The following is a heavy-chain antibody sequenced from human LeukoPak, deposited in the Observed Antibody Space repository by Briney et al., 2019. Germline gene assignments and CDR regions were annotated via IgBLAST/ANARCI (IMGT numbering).Heavy chain of an antibody. Sequence: GGSLRLSCAASGFTFSSYEMNWVRQAPGKGLEWVSYISSSGSTIYYADSVKGRFTISRDNAKNSLYLQMNSLRAEDTAVYYCARDKGAYDYVWGSCRYYYYGMDVWGQGATVTVSS. D-gene: IGHD3-16*02. J-gene: IGHJ6*02. CDR1: GFTFSSYE. CDR3: ARDKGAYDYVWGSCRYYYYGMDV. CDR2: ISSSGSTI. V-gene: IGHV3-48*03.